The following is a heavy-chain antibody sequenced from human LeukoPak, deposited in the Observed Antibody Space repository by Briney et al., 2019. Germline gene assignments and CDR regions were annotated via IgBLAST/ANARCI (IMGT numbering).Heavy chain of an antibody. CDR2: IYYSGST. CDR3: AARYYYDSSGALGRFDY. Sequence: SETLSLTCTVSGGSISSSSYYWGWICQPPGKGLEWIGSIYYSGSTYYNPSLKSRVTISVDTSKNQFSLKLSSVTAADTAVYYCAARYYYDSSGALGRFDYWGQGTLVTVSS. CDR1: GGSISSSSYY. V-gene: IGHV4-39*01. J-gene: IGHJ4*02. D-gene: IGHD3-22*01.